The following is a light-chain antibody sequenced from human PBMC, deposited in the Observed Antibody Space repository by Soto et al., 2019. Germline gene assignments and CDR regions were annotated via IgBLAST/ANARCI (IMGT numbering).Light chain of an antibody. CDR1: QSVLYSSNNKNY. CDR3: QQYLHTPRT. J-gene: IGKJ1*01. V-gene: IGKV4-1*01. Sequence: DAVVTQSPDSLAASLGERATINCKSSQSVLYSSNNKNYLAWYQQKPGQPPKLLIYWASIRESGVPDRFSGSGSGTDFILTISSLQAEDVAVYHCQQYLHTPRTFGQGTKVEIK. CDR2: WAS.